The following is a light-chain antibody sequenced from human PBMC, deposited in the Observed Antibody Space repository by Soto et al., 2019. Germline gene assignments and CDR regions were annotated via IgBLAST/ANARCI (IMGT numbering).Light chain of an antibody. V-gene: IGLV2-23*02. CDR3: FSYAGDRVYL. CDR1: NSDVGSYNL. CDR2: EVT. Sequence: QSVLTQPASVSGSPRQSITISCTGTNSDVGSYNLVSWFQQHPGKAPKLVIYEVTKRPSGVSDRFSGSKSGNTASLTISGLQAEVEADYYCFSYAGDRVYLSGTETKSPS. J-gene: IGLJ1*01.